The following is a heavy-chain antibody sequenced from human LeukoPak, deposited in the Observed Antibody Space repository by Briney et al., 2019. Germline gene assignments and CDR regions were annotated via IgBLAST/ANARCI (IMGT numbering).Heavy chain of an antibody. V-gene: IGHV3-74*01. Sequence: GGSLRLSCAASGFTFSRHWMHWVRQAPGKGLVWISRINSDASDTNYADFVKGRFTISRDDAKNTVYLQINSLRDEDTAVYYCARICSSTDCLIPDWGQGTLVTVSS. CDR3: ARICSSTDCLIPD. D-gene: IGHD2-2*01. CDR2: INSDASDT. CDR1: GFTFSRHW. J-gene: IGHJ4*02.